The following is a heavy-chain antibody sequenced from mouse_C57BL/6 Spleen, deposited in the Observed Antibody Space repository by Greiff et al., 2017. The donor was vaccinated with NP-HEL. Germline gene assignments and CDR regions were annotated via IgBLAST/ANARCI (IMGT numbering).Heavy chain of an antibody. J-gene: IGHJ2*01. CDR1: GYAFSSSW. CDR2: IYPGDGDT. V-gene: IGHV1-82*01. Sequence: VKLQESGPELVKPGASVKISCKASGYAFSSSWMNWVKQRPGKGLEWIGRIYPGDGDTNYNGKFKGKATLTADKSSSTAYMQLSSLTSEDSAVYFCAREGDYYDWGKGTTLTVSS. CDR3: AREGDYYD. D-gene: IGHD1-1*01.